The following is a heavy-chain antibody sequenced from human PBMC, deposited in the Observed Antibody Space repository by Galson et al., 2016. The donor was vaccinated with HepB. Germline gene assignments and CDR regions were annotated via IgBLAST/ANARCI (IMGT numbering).Heavy chain of an antibody. D-gene: IGHD6-13*01. V-gene: IGHV1-46*01. CDR2: INPNGGSP. CDR1: GYTFTSYG. J-gene: IGHJ1*01. CDR3: ARASSRDSSSWYGAEYFQH. Sequence: SVKVSCKASGYTFTSYGITWVRQAPGQGLEWMGIINPNGGSPSYSQKFQGRVTMTRDTSTSTVYMELSSLRSEDTAVYYCARASSRDSSSWYGAEYFQHWGQGTLVTVSS.